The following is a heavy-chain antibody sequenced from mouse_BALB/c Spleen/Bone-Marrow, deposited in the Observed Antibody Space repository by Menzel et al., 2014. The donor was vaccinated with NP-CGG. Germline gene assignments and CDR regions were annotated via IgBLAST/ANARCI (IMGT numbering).Heavy chain of an antibody. J-gene: IGHJ3*01. CDR3: ARHAYYDQTEVSFVY. D-gene: IGHD2-4*01. CDR2: ISGGGSYT. V-gene: IGHV5-9-2*01. Sequence: EVQLVESGGGLVKSGGSLKPSCAASGFTFNSYGMSWVRQTPEKRLKWVATISGGGSYTFYPDSVKGRFTISRDNAKNNLYLQLSSLRSEDTALYYCARHAYYDQTEVSFVYWGQGTLVTVSA. CDR1: GFTFNSYG.